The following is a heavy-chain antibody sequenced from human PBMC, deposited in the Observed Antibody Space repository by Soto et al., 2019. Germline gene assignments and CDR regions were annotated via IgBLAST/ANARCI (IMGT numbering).Heavy chain of an antibody. D-gene: IGHD2-15*01. CDR3: ARREVVVAANYYYYYMDV. J-gene: IGHJ6*03. V-gene: IGHV4-59*08. CDR2: IYYSGST. Sequence: SETLSLTCTVSGGSISSYYWSWIRQPPGKGLEWIGYIYYSGSTNYNPSLKSRVTISVDTSKNQFSLKLSSVTAADTAVYYCARREVVVAANYYYYYMDVWGKGTTVTVSS. CDR1: GGSISSYY.